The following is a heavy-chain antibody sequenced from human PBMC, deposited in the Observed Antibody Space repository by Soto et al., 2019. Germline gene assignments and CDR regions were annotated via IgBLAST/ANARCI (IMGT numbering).Heavy chain of an antibody. V-gene: IGHV3-23*01. Sequence: GSLRLSCAASGFTFSSYAMSWVRQAPGKGLEWVSAISGSGGSTYYADSVKGRFTISRDNSKNTLYLQMNSLRAEDTAVYYCAKLRDNWGIFDYWGQGTLVTVSS. CDR3: AKLRDNWGIFDY. J-gene: IGHJ4*02. CDR1: GFTFSSYA. CDR2: ISGSGGST. D-gene: IGHD7-27*01.